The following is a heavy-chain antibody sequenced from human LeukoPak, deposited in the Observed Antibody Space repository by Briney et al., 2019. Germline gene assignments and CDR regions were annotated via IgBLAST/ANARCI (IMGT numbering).Heavy chain of an antibody. D-gene: IGHD3-10*01. CDR2: ISSSSSTI. CDR3: ARDLDPYLEGSPDAFDI. V-gene: IGHV3-48*04. J-gene: IGHJ3*02. Sequence: PGGSLRLSCAASGFTFSSYSMNWVRQAPGKGLEWVSYISSSSSTIYYADSVKGRFTISRDNAKNSLYLQMNSLRAEDTAVYYCARDLDPYLEGSPDAFDIWGQGTMVTVSS. CDR1: GFTFSSYS.